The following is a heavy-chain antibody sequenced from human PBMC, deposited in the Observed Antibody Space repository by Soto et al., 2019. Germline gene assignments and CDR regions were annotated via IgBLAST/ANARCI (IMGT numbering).Heavy chain of an antibody. J-gene: IGHJ4*02. Sequence: EVQLVESGGGLVKPGGSLRLSCAASGFTFSSYSMNWVRQAPGKGLEWVSSISSSSSYIYYADSVKGRFTISRDNAKNSLYLQMNSLRAEDTAVYYCARDPEGGIAAAGDDYWGQVTLVTVSS. CDR2: ISSSSSYI. V-gene: IGHV3-21*01. CDR3: ARDPEGGIAAAGDDY. CDR1: GFTFSSYS. D-gene: IGHD6-13*01.